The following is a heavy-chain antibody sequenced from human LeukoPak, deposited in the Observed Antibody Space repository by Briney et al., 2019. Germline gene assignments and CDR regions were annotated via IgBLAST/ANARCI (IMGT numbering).Heavy chain of an antibody. V-gene: IGHV4-34*01. CDR3: ARRGFKGYWSDGSCYSRQPNWFDP. J-gene: IGHJ5*02. CDR1: GGSFSGYY. Sequence: SETLSLTCAVYGGSFSGYYWSWIRQPPGKGLEWIGEINHSGSTNYNPSLKSRVTISVDTSKNQFSLKLSSVTAADTAVYYCARRGFKGYWSDGSCYSRQPNWFDPWGQGTLVTVSS. CDR2: INHSGST. D-gene: IGHD2-15*01.